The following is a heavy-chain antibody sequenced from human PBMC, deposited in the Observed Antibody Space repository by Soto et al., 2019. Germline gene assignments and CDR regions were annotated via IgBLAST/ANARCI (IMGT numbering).Heavy chain of an antibody. CDR3: ARNPYYDSSGDQTIFDY. V-gene: IGHV1-46*01. D-gene: IGHD3-22*01. CDR1: GYTFTSYY. CDR2: INPSGGST. Sequence: QVQLVQSGAEVKKPGASVKVSCKASGYTFTSYYMHWVRQAPGQGLEWMGIINPSGGSTSYAQKFQGRVTMTRDTSTSTVYMELSSLRSEDTAVYYCARNPYYDSSGDQTIFDYWGQGTLVTVSS. J-gene: IGHJ4*02.